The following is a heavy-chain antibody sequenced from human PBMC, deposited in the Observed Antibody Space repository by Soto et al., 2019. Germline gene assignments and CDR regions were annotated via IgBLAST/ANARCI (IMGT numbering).Heavy chain of an antibody. CDR1: GGSVSSGSYY. Sequence: QVQLQESGPGLVKPSETLSLTCTVYGGSVSSGSYYWSWIRQPPGQGLEWIGYTYYSGSTNYNPSRKSRVTISVDTSKNQFSRKLSAVTAADTAVYYCARISSSILYFDLWGRGTLVTVSS. CDR2: TYYSGST. D-gene: IGHD6-13*01. J-gene: IGHJ2*01. CDR3: ARISSSILYFDL. V-gene: IGHV4-61*01.